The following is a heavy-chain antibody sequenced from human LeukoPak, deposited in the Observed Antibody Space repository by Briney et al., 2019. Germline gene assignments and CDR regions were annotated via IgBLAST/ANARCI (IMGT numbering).Heavy chain of an antibody. CDR3: AGSPLPRGYLNGPTTHWFDP. CDR2: INHSGST. Sequence: SETLSLTCAVYGGSFSGYYWSWIRQPPGKGLEWIGEINHSGSTNYNPSLKSRVTISVDTSKNQFSLKLSSVTAADTAVYYCAGSPLPRGYLNGPTTHWFDPWGQGTLVTVSS. CDR1: GGSFSGYY. D-gene: IGHD1-26*01. V-gene: IGHV4-34*01. J-gene: IGHJ5*02.